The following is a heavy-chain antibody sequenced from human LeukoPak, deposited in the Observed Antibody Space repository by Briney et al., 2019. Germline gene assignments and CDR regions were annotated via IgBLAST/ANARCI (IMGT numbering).Heavy chain of an antibody. CDR3: ARRGIRDGYNYADY. CDR1: GYTFTTYW. J-gene: IGHJ4*02. Sequence: GESLKISCKASGYTFTTYWIGWVRQVPGKGLEWMGIVYGDDSDTRYSPSFQGQVTISADKSTTTAYLQWSSLKATDTAIYYCARRGIRDGYNYADYWGQGTLVTVSS. V-gene: IGHV5-51*01. CDR2: VYGDDSDT. D-gene: IGHD5-24*01.